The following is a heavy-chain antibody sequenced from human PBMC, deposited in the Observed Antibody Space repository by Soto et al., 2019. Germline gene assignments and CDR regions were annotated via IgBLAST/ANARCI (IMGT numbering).Heavy chain of an antibody. CDR3: ARSLTEGYCTITGCYTRPLYGMDV. Sequence: ASVKVSCQASGYTFSGYYIHWLRQVPGQGLEWMGWINPNSGGTNYAQKFQGRVTVTRDTPTSTAYMELSRLTSDDTAVYYCARSLTEGYCTITGCYTRPLYGMDVWGQGTTVTVS. CDR2: INPNSGGT. J-gene: IGHJ6*02. CDR1: GYTFSGYY. D-gene: IGHD2-2*02. V-gene: IGHV1-2*02.